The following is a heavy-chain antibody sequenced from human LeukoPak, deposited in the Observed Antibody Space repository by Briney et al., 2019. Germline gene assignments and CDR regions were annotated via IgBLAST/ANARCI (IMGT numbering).Heavy chain of an antibody. V-gene: IGHV1-2*02. D-gene: IGHD1-1*01. J-gene: IGHJ4*02. Sequence: GASVKVSCKASGYTFTAYYIHWVRQAPGQGLEWMGWINPNSGATNYAQKFQGRVTMTRDTSISSSYMELSSLTSDDAAVYYFARALYNWNDVGYDYWGQGTLVTVSS. CDR1: GYTFTAYY. CDR2: INPNSGAT. CDR3: ARALYNWNDVGYDY.